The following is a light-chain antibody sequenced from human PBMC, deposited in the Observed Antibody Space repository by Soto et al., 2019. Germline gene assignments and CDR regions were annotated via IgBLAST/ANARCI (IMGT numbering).Light chain of an antibody. CDR2: SAS. CDR3: HQYGTSRPLT. CDR1: QSIFRNY. J-gene: IGKJ4*01. V-gene: IGKV3-20*01. Sequence: EDGLRQSPGTVSLTPGERDTLSCRASQSIFRNYLAWYQHKPGQAPRLLIYSASNRATGIPDRFSGSASGTQFSLTINRLEPEDFAVYYCHQYGTSRPLTCGGGTKVELK.